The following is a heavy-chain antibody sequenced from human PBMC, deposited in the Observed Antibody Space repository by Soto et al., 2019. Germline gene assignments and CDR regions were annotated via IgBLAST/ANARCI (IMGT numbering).Heavy chain of an antibody. CDR3: ARGIRIATDGAWFDP. CDR2: INPSGGST. D-gene: IGHD6-13*01. Sequence: QVQLVQSGAEVKKPGASVRVSCKASGYTFPSYYIHWVRLAPGQGLEWMGIINPSGGSTTYAQKFQGRVTMTRDTSTSTVYMELSSLRSEDTALYYCARGIRIATDGAWFDPWGQGILVTVSS. V-gene: IGHV1-46*01. CDR1: GYTFPSYY. J-gene: IGHJ5*02.